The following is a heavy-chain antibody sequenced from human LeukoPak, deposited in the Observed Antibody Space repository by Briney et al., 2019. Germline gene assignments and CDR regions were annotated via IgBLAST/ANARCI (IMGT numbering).Heavy chain of an antibody. CDR1: GYTFTGYY. D-gene: IGHD2-15*01. Sequence: SVKVSCKASGYTFTGYYMHWVRQAPGQGLEWMGRIIPILGIANYAQRFQGRVTITADKSTSTAYMELSSLRSEDTAVYYCARDHCSGGSCYSDYWGQGTLVTVSS. V-gene: IGHV1-69*04. J-gene: IGHJ4*02. CDR2: IIPILGIA. CDR3: ARDHCSGGSCYSDY.